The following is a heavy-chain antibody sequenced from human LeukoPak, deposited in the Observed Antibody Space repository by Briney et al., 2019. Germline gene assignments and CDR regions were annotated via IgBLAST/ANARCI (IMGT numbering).Heavy chain of an antibody. CDR1: GFTFSAFH. J-gene: IGHJ4*02. Sequence: GGSLRPSGAASGFTFSAFHMHGVRQGSGKGREWVGRITTKAESYATAYAASVKGRFTVSRDDSKNTAYLQMSSLKTEDTALYYCTTYTSGHYWGQGTLVTVSS. CDR2: ITTKAESYAT. V-gene: IGHV3-73*01. CDR3: TTYTSGHY. D-gene: IGHD6-19*01.